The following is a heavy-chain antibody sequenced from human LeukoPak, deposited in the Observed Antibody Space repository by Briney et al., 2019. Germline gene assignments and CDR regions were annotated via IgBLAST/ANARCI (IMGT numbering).Heavy chain of an antibody. CDR1: GYTLTSYD. J-gene: IGHJ4*02. CDR3: ARDRGGNFDY. Sequence: ASVKVSCKASGYTLTSYDINWVRQATGQGLEWMGWMNPNSGNTGYAQKFQGRVTMTRDTSISTAYMELSRLRSDDTAVYYCARDRGGNFDYWGQGTLVTVSS. V-gene: IGHV1-8*01. D-gene: IGHD4-23*01. CDR2: MNPNSGNT.